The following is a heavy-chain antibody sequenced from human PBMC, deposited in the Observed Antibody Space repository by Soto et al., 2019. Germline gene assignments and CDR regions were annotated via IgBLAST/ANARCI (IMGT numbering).Heavy chain of an antibody. V-gene: IGHV3-21*01. CDR1: GFTFSSYS. CDR3: ARDQTEDWYQLRRDDAFDI. CDR2: ISSSSSYI. Sequence: PGGSLRLSCAASGFTFSSYSMNWVRQAPGKGLEWVSSISSSSSYIYYADSVKGRFTISRDNAKNSLYLQMNSLRAEDTAVYYCARDQTEDWYQLRRDDAFDIWGQGTMVTVSS. D-gene: IGHD2-2*01. J-gene: IGHJ3*02.